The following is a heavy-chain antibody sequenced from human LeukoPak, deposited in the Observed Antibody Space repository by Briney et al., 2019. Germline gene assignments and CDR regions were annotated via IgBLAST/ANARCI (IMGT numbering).Heavy chain of an antibody. CDR3: ASAYTGSMNDWFDP. Sequence: ASVTVSCKASGYTSTGYYMHWVRQAPGQGLEWMGWINPNSGGTNYAQKFQGRVTMTRDTSISTAYMELSRLRSDDTAVYYCASAYTGSMNDWFDPWGQGTLVTVSS. J-gene: IGHJ5*02. V-gene: IGHV1-2*02. CDR1: GYTSTGYY. D-gene: IGHD3-16*01. CDR2: INPNSGGT.